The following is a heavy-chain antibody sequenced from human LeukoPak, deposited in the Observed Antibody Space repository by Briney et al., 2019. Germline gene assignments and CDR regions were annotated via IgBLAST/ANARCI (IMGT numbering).Heavy chain of an antibody. CDR3: AKDGTYGGNPRGSYFDY. D-gene: IGHD4-23*01. CDR1: GFTFSSYA. V-gene: IGHV3-30-3*01. CDR2: ISYDGSNK. Sequence: PGGSLRLSCAASGFTFSSYAMHWVRQAPGKGLEWVAVISYDGSNKYYADSVKGRFTISRDNSKNTLYLQMNSLRAEDTAVYYCAKDGTYGGNPRGSYFDYWGQGTLVTVSS. J-gene: IGHJ4*02.